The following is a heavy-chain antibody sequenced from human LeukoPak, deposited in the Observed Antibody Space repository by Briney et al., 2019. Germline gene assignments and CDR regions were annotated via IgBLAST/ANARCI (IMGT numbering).Heavy chain of an antibody. CDR2: ISVSGSST. J-gene: IGHJ6*03. Sequence: GGSLRLSCAASGFTFSTFAMSWVRQAPGKGLEWVSSISVSGSSTYYADSVKGRFTISRDNSKNTLYLQMNSLRAEDTAVYYCARGLRNYYYYMDVWGKGTTVTISS. CDR1: GFTFSTFA. CDR3: ARGLRNYYYYMDV. V-gene: IGHV3-23*01. D-gene: IGHD4-17*01.